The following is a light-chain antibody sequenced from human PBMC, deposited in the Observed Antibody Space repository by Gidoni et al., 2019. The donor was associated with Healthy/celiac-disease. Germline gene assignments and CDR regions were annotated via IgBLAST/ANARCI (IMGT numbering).Light chain of an antibody. J-gene: IGKJ2*01. V-gene: IGKV1-39*01. CDR2: AAS. CDR3: QRSYSTPYT. CDR1: QSISSY. Sequence: DIQMTQSPSSLSASVGDRVTITCRASQSISSYLNWYQQKPGKVPKLLIYAASSLQSGVPSRLSGSGLGTDFTLTISSLQPEDFATYYCQRSYSTPYTFGQGTKLEIK.